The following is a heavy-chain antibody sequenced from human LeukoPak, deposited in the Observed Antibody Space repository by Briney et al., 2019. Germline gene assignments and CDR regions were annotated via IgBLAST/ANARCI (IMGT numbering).Heavy chain of an antibody. CDR2: GIPISGTA. V-gene: IGHV1-69*13. Sequence: ASVKISCKASGGTFSSYAISWVRQAPGQGLEWMGGGIPISGTANYAQKFQGRVTITADESTSTAYMELSSLRSEDTAVYYCARDLGCSGGSCYSGAPWFDPWGQGTLVTVSS. J-gene: IGHJ5*02. D-gene: IGHD2-15*01. CDR3: ARDLGCSGGSCYSGAPWFDP. CDR1: GGTFSSYA.